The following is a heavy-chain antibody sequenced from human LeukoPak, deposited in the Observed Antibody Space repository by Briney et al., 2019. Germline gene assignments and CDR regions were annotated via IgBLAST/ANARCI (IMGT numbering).Heavy chain of an antibody. CDR1: GYSFTSYW. Sequence: GGSLKISCKGSGYSFTSYWIGWVRQMPGKGLEWMGIIYPGDSDTRYSPSFQGQVTISADKSISTAYLQWSSLKASDTAMYYCARQYSSSSHYYYYGMDVWGQGTTVTVSS. J-gene: IGHJ6*02. D-gene: IGHD6-6*01. CDR3: ARQYSSSSHYYYYGMDV. V-gene: IGHV5-51*01. CDR2: IYPGDSDT.